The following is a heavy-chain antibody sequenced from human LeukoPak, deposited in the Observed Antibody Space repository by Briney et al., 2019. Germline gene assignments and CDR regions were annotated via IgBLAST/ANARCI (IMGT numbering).Heavy chain of an antibody. J-gene: IGHJ4*02. CDR2: ITTSSSYT. Sequence: GGSLRLSCEASGFSFSSYNMDWVRQTPGKGLEWISSITTSSSYTFYADSVKGRFTISRDNARNSLYLQMNSLRAEDTALYYCAKASAAGKGQHFDYWGQGTLVTVSS. CDR1: GFSFSSYN. CDR3: AKASAAGKGQHFDY. V-gene: IGHV3-21*04. D-gene: IGHD6-13*01.